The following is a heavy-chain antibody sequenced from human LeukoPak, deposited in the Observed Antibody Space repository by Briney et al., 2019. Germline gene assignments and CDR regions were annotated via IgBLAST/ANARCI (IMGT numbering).Heavy chain of an antibody. CDR1: GYSFMTYW. J-gene: IGHJ3*02. CDR3: ARLSMIDTFDI. V-gene: IGHV5-51*01. CDR2: IYPGDSDT. Sequence: PGESLKISCQASGYSFMTYWIGWVRQMPGKGLEWMAIIYPGDSDTKYSPSFQDQVTISADKSINTAYLHWRSLKASDTAMYYCARLSMIDTFDIWGLGTVVTVSS. D-gene: IGHD3-22*01.